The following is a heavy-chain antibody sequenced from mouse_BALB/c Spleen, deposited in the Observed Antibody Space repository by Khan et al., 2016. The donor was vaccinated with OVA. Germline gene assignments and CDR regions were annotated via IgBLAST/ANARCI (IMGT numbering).Heavy chain of an antibody. CDR3: AREIYGRYYGWFAF. Sequence: EVMLVESGGGLVKPGGSLKLSCAASGFTFSTYAMSWVRQTPEKRLEWVASISGGGSIYYPDSVRGRFTISRDNARNVLYLQMSSLRSEDTAMYYCAREIYGRYYGWFAFWGQGTLVTVSA. V-gene: IGHV5-6-5*01. CDR2: ISGGGSI. J-gene: IGHJ3*01. CDR1: GFTFSTYA. D-gene: IGHD2-3*01.